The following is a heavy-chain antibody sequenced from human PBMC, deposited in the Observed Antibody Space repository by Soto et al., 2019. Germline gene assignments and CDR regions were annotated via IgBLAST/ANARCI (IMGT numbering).Heavy chain of an antibody. CDR2: INAGNGNT. CDR1: GYTFTSYA. D-gene: IGHD2-2*01. CDR3: ARDSPTTPKGVPAAIGY. Sequence: ASVKVSCKASGYTFTSYAMHWVRQAPGQRLEWMGWINAGNGNTKYSQKFQGRVTITRDTSASTAYMELSSLRSEDTAVYYCARDSPTTPKGVPAAIGYWGQGTLVTVSS. V-gene: IGHV1-3*01. J-gene: IGHJ4*02.